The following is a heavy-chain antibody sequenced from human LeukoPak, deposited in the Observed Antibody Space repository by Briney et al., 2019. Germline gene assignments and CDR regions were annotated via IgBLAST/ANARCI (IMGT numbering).Heavy chain of an antibody. J-gene: IGHJ4*02. V-gene: IGHV4-34*01. CDR1: GGSFSGYY. Sequence: SETLPLTCAVYGGSFSGYYWSWIRQPPGKGLEWIGEINHSGSTNYNPSLKSRVTISVDTSKNQFSLKLSSVTAADTAVYYCASGAEAYFDYWGQGTLVTVSS. CDR3: ASGAEAYFDY. CDR2: INHSGST.